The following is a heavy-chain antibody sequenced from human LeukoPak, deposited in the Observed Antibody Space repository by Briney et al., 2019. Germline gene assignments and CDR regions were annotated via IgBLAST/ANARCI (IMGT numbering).Heavy chain of an antibody. D-gene: IGHD6-13*01. Sequence: PGGSLRLSCAASGFTFSSYSMNWVRQAPGKGLEWVSSISSSSSYIYYADSVKGRFTISRDNAKNSLYLQMNSLRAEDTAVYYCARAEDSAAGTMDLDYWGQGTLVTVSS. CDR2: ISSSSSYI. CDR1: GFTFSSYS. V-gene: IGHV3-21*01. CDR3: ARAEDSAAGTMDLDY. J-gene: IGHJ4*02.